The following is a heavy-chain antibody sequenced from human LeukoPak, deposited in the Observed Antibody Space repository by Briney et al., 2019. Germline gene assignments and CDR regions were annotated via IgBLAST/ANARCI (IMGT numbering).Heavy chain of an antibody. J-gene: IGHJ4*02. Sequence: ASVKVSCKASGYTFTSYDINWGRQATGQGLEWMGWMNSNSGNTGYAQKFQGRVTMTRNTSISTAYMELSSLSSEDTAVYYCARGLSSGDYWGQGTLVTVSS. CDR1: GYTFTSYD. CDR3: ARGLSSGDY. V-gene: IGHV1-8*01. CDR2: MNSNSGNT. D-gene: IGHD6-19*01.